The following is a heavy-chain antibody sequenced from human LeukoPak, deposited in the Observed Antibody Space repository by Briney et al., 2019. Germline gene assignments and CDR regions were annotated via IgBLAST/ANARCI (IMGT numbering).Heavy chain of an antibody. CDR2: TPPHGVTR. V-gene: IGHV3-30*02. CDR1: GFTFGSYC. Sequence: GGSLRLPCAASGFTFGSYCMHWVRQAPDKGLEWVAFTPPHGVTRYYAESVKGRFTISRDNSKNTLYLQMNSLKIEDTAVYHCAKDRHGDYASDYWGQGTLVIVSS. CDR3: AKDRHGDYASDY. D-gene: IGHD4-17*01. J-gene: IGHJ4*02.